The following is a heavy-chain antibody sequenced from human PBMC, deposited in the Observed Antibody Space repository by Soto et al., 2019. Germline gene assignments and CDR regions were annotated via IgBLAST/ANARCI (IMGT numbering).Heavy chain of an antibody. D-gene: IGHD1-1*01. CDR3: ARLAGTRFDY. CDR1: GGSISSSSYY. CDR2: IYYSGST. V-gene: IGHV4-39*01. Sequence: QLQLQESGPGLVKPSETLSLTCTVSGGSISSSSYYWGWIRQPPGKGLEWIGSIYYSGSTYYNPSLKSRVTISVDTSKNQFFLKLSSVTAADTAVYYCARLAGTRFDYWGQGTLVTVSS. J-gene: IGHJ4*02.